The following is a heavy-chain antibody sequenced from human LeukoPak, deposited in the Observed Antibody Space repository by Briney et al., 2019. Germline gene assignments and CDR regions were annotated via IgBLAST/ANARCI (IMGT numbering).Heavy chain of an antibody. J-gene: IGHJ4*02. Sequence: GGSLRLSCAASGFTFRDYAMSWVRRAPGKGLEWVSVISGTGDTTHYADSVKGRLTISRDNSQNTVFLQMNSLRAEDTAVYYCATDYYDRSGDYTVDYWGQGSLVTVSS. D-gene: IGHD3-22*01. CDR2: ISGTGDTT. CDR1: GFTFRDYA. CDR3: ATDYYDRSGDYTVDY. V-gene: IGHV3-23*01.